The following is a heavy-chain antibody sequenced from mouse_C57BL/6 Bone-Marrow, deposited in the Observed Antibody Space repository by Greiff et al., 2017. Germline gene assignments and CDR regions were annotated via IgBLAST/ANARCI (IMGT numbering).Heavy chain of an antibody. D-gene: IGHD1-1*01. V-gene: IGHV1-81*01. CDR2: IYPRSGNT. J-gene: IGHJ4*01. Sequence: QVQLKESGAELARPGASVKLSCKASGYTFTSYGISWVKQRTGQGLEWIGEIYPRSGNTYYNEKFKGKATLTADKSSSTAYMELRSLTSEDAAVYFCAWSFFYGSRPYYAMDYWGQGTSVTVSS. CDR1: GYTFTSYG. CDR3: AWSFFYGSRPYYAMDY.